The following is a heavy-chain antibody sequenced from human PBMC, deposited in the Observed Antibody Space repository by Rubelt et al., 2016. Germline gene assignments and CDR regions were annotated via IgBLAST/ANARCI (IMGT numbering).Heavy chain of an antibody. V-gene: IGHV1-2*04. J-gene: IGHJ6*02. CDR2: INPNSGGT. CDR1: GGTFSSYA. Sequence: GKKPGSSVKVSCKASGGTFSSYAISWVRQAPGQGLEWMGWINPNSGGTNYAQKFQGWVTMTRDTSISTAYMELSRLRSDDTAVYYCAREPTRRRSNYVPDYYGMDVWGQGTTVTVSS. D-gene: IGHD1-7*01. CDR3: AREPTRRRSNYVPDYYGMDV.